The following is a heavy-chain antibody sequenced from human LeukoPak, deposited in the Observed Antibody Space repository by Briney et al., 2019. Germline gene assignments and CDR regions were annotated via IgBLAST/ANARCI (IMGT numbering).Heavy chain of an antibody. D-gene: IGHD3-9*01. CDR1: GGTFSSYA. CDR3: ARGDDILTGYYYFDY. CDR2: IGAYNGNT. V-gene: IGHV1-18*01. Sequence: ASVKVSCKASGGTFSSYAISWVRQAPGQGLEWMGWIGAYNGNTNYAQKLQGRVTMTTDTSTSTAYMELRSLRSDDTAVYYCARGDDILTGYYYFDYWGQGTLVTVSS. J-gene: IGHJ4*02.